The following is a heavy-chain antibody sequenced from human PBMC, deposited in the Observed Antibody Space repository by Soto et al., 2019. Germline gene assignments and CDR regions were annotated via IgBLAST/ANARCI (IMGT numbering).Heavy chain of an antibody. CDR1: EFTFRSYW. V-gene: IGHV3-74*01. CDR3: ARSLPGTYGAFDL. D-gene: IGHD1-7*01. J-gene: IGHJ3*01. Sequence: GGSLRLSCAASEFTFRSYWMHWVRQSPGKGLVWVSRISGDGSSTNYADSVKGRFTISRDNAKNTVYLQIDSLRAEDTAVYYCARSLPGTYGAFDLWGHGTMVTFSS. CDR2: ISGDGSST.